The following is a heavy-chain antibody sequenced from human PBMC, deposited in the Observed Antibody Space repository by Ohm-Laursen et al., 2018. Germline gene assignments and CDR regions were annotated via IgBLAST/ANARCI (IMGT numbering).Heavy chain of an antibody. Sequence: SSLRLSCTASGFTFSGYDMHWVRQAPGKGLEWVAIISYDGSNKYYADSVKGRFTISRDNSKNTLYLQMNSLRAEDTAVYYCASSNWFDPWGQGTLVTVSS. CDR2: ISYDGSNK. CDR1: GFTFSGYD. J-gene: IGHJ5*02. CDR3: ASSNWFDP. V-gene: IGHV3-30*03.